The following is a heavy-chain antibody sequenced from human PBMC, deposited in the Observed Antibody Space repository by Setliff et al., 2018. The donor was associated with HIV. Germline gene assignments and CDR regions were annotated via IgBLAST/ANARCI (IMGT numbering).Heavy chain of an antibody. D-gene: IGHD6-13*01. CDR3: AREDALTQQFDS. V-gene: IGHV4-4*07. Sequence: SETLSLTCTVSGASISSYYWSWIRQPAGKGLEWIGRIYPSGSTNYNPSLKSRVTMSVDTSKNQFSLNLSSVTAADTAVYYCAREDALTQQFDSWGQGTLVTVSS. J-gene: IGHJ4*02. CDR1: GASISSYY. CDR2: IYPSGST.